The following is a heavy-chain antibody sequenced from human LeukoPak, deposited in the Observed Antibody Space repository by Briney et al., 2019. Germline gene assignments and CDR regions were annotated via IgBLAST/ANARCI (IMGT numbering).Heavy chain of an antibody. CDR3: TRDLYGDRDY. J-gene: IGHJ4*02. CDR1: GFTFSSYW. V-gene: IGHV3-74*01. Sequence: GGSLRLSCAASGFTFSSYWTHWVRQPPGQGLVWVSRINPDGSYTSYADSVKGRFTISRDNAKNTLYLHMNTLRAEDTAVYYCTRDLYGDRDYWGQGTLVTVSS. CDR2: INPDGSYT. D-gene: IGHD4-17*01.